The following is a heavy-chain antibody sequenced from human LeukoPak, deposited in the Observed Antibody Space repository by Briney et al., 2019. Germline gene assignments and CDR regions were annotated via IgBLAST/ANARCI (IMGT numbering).Heavy chain of an antibody. CDR3: ARSYGSGSYYNPGDV. D-gene: IGHD3-10*01. V-gene: IGHV3-73*01. CDR2: IRSKANSYAT. J-gene: IGHJ6*04. Sequence: GSLRLSCAASGFTFSGSAMHWVRQASGKGLEWVGRIRSKANSYATAYAASVKGRFTISRDDSKNTAYLQMNSLKTEDTAVYYCARSYGSGSYYNPGDVWGKGTTVTVSS. CDR1: GFTFSGSA.